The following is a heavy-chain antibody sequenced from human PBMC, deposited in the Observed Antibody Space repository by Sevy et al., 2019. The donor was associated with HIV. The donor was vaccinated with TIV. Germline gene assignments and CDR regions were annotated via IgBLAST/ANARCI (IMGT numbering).Heavy chain of an antibody. CDR1: GFTVSSNY. Sequence: GGSLRLSCAASGFTVSSNYMSWVRQAPGKGLEWVSVIYSGGSTYYADSVKGRFTISRDNSKNTLYLQMNSLRAKDTAVYYCARDLTMVRGIDHYYYYYGMDVWGQVTTVTVSS. J-gene: IGHJ6*02. CDR3: ARDLTMVRGIDHYYYYYGMDV. V-gene: IGHV3-53*01. CDR2: IYSGGST. D-gene: IGHD3-10*01.